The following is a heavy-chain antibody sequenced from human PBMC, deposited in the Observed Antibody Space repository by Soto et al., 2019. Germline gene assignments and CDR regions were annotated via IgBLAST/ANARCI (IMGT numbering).Heavy chain of an antibody. CDR2: IKSKTDGGTT. Sequence: GGCLRLSWSASWLTLSNAWMNWVRQAPGEGLEWVGRIKSKTDGGTTDYAAPVKGRFTISRDDSKNTLYLQMNSLKTEDTAVYYCTTDTAAAGTIDYWGKGTLVTVSS. J-gene: IGHJ4*02. CDR3: TTDTAAAGTIDY. D-gene: IGHD6-13*01. CDR1: WLTLSNAW. V-gene: IGHV3-15*07.